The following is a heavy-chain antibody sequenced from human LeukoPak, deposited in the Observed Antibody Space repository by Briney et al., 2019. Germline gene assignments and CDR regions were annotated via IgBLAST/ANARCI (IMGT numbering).Heavy chain of an antibody. CDR1: GFTFSSCG. D-gene: IGHD6-13*01. Sequence: GGSLRLSCAASGFTFSSCGMHWVRQAPGKGLEWVAFIRYDGSNKYYADSVKGRFTISRDNSKNTLYLQMNSLRAEDTAVYYCAKVLSSSWGYFGFWGQGTLVTVSS. J-gene: IGHJ4*02. CDR3: AKVLSSSWGYFGF. V-gene: IGHV3-30*02. CDR2: IRYDGSNK.